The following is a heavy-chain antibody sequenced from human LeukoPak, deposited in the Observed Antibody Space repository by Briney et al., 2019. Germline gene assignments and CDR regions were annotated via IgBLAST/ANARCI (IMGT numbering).Heavy chain of an antibody. CDR1: GYTFTSYG. CDR3: ARDPAVLVVRGLINDY. J-gene: IGHJ4*02. D-gene: IGHD2-8*02. Sequence: ASVKVSCKASGYTFTSYGISWVRQAPGQGLEWMGWISAYNGNTNYAQKLQGRVTMTTDTSTSTAYMELRSLRSDDTAVYYCARDPAVLVVRGLINDYWGQGTLVTVSS. CDR2: ISAYNGNT. V-gene: IGHV1-18*01.